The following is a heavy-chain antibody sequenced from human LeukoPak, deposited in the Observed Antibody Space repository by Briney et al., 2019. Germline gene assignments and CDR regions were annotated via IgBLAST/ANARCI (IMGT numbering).Heavy chain of an antibody. V-gene: IGHV3-30*03. CDR1: GFTFSGYG. Sequence: GGSLRLSCAASGFTFSGYGMHWVRQAPGKGLEWVAVISYDGSNKYYADSVKGRFTISRDNSKNTLYLQMNSLRAEDTAVYYCARNRMTAVGVDAFDIWGQGTMVTVSS. D-gene: IGHD2-21*02. CDR3: ARNRMTAVGVDAFDI. J-gene: IGHJ3*02. CDR2: ISYDGSNK.